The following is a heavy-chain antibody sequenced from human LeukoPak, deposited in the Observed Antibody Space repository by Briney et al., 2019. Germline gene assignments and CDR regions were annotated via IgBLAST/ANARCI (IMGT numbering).Heavy chain of an antibody. CDR1: GGSISSSY. CDR2: IFYSGTT. D-gene: IGHD3-10*01. Sequence: SETLSLTCTVSGGSISSSYWNWVRQPPGKGLEWIGRIFYSGTTNYNPSLKSRVTISSDTSKNQFSLKLTSVTAADTAVYYCARREVEMRASASGNWLGPWGQGTLVTVSS. J-gene: IGHJ5*02. CDR3: ARREVEMRASASGNWLGP. V-gene: IGHV4-59*08.